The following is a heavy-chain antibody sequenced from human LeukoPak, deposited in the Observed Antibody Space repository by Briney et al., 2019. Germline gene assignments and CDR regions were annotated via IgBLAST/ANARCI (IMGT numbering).Heavy chain of an antibody. J-gene: IGHJ4*02. CDR1: GVPFSNYY. CDR3: TRAVAGHPD. CDR2: INHSGYT. Sequence: SETLSLTCGVSGVPFSNYYWSWVRQSPTQGLGWIGEINHSGYTNYNPSLKSRATMSIDTSKNQFSLKLTSVTAADAGVYYCTRAVAGHPDWGQGTLVTVSS. V-gene: IGHV4-34*01. D-gene: IGHD6-19*01.